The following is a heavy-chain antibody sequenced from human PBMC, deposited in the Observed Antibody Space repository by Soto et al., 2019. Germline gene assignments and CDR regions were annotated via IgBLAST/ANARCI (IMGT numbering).Heavy chain of an antibody. CDR3: ARDNDRPQLGGNYYYILDV. CDR1: GGTFSNSA. D-gene: IGHD1-1*01. Sequence: QVQLEQSGAEVKTPGSSVKVSSKATGGTFSNSAISWVRQAPGEGLEWMGGIMPIFRTPDYAQKFQGRVTITADESTSTAYMELSGLRSDDTAVYYCARDNDRPQLGGNYYYILDVWGHGTTVTVSS. CDR2: IMPIFRTP. V-gene: IGHV1-69*12. J-gene: IGHJ6*02.